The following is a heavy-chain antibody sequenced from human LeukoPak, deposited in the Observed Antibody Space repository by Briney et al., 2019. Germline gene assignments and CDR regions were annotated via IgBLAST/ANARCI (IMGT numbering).Heavy chain of an antibody. CDR3: ARERGDYDSSGYDAFDI. CDR2: IYYSGST. Sequence: PSETLSLTCTVSGGSISSYYWSWIRHPPGKGLEWIGYIYYSGSTNYNPSLKSRVTISVDTSKNQFSLKLSSVTAADTAVYYCARERGDYDSSGYDAFDIWRQGTMVTVSS. CDR1: GGSISSYY. J-gene: IGHJ3*02. V-gene: IGHV4-59*01. D-gene: IGHD3-22*01.